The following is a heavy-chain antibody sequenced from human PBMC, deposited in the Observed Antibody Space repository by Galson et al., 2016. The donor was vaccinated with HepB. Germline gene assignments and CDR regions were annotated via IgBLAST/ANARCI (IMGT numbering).Heavy chain of an antibody. Sequence: TLSLTCTVSGGSISSGGYYWSWIRQHPGKGLEWIGYINYSGITYSSASLRSRVTMSVDTSKSQFSLKLISVTAADTAVYYCARRRGSSTGDYMDVWGKGTTVTVSS. J-gene: IGHJ6*03. V-gene: IGHV4-31*03. CDR3: ARRRGSSTGDYMDV. D-gene: IGHD3-10*01. CDR1: GGSISSGGYY. CDR2: INYSGIT.